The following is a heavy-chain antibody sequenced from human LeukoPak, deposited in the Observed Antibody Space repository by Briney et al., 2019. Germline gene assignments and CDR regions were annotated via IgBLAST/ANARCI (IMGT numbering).Heavy chain of an antibody. D-gene: IGHD3-3*01. CDR1: GYTFTSYD. J-gene: IGHJ6*03. CDR2: MNPNSGNT. Sequence: ASVKVSCKASGYTFTSYDINWVRQATGQGLEWMGWMNPNSGNTGYAQKFQGRVTITRNTSIGTAYMGLSSLRSEDTAVYYCARATYYDFWSGYLSYYYYMDVWGKGTTVTVSS. CDR3: ARATYYDFWSGYLSYYYYMDV. V-gene: IGHV1-8*03.